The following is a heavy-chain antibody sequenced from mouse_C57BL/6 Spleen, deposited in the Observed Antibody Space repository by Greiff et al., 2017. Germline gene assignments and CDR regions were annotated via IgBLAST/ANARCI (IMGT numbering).Heavy chain of an antibody. CDR3: TTLLFDY. V-gene: IGHV6-6*01. J-gene: IGHJ2*01. CDR2: IRNKANNHAT. CDR1: GFTFSDAW. Sequence: EVNLVESGGGLVQPGGSMKLSCAASGFTFSDAWMDWVRQSPEKGLEWVAAIRNKANNHATYYAESVKGRFTISRDDSTRSVYLQMNSLRAKDTCIYYWTTLLFDYWGQGTTLTVSS.